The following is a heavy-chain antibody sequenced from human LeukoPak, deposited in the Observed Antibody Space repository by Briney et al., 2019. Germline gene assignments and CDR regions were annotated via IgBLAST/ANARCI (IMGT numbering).Heavy chain of an antibody. Sequence: SETLSLTCSVSGGSISGYYWTWIRQPAGKGLEWIGRVYTSGSTHYNPSLKTRLTMSVDTSKNQFSLKLSSATAADTAVYYCARLITGTTTAFDIWGQGTMVTVSS. J-gene: IGHJ3*02. CDR3: ARLITGTTTAFDI. CDR1: GGSISGYY. CDR2: VYTSGST. D-gene: IGHD1-7*01. V-gene: IGHV4-4*07.